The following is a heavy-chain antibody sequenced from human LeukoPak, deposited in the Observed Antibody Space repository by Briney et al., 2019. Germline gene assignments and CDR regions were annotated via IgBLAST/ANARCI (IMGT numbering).Heavy chain of an antibody. D-gene: IGHD6-19*01. V-gene: IGHV3-23*01. CDR3: AKVRAGYSSGWYPNDY. Sequence: PGGSLRLSCAASGFTFSSYSMNWVRQAPGKGLEWVSAISGSGGSTYYADSVKGRFTISRDNSKNTLYLQMNSLRAEDTAVYYCAKVRAGYSSGWYPNDYWGQGTLVTVSS. J-gene: IGHJ4*02. CDR1: GFTFSSYS. CDR2: ISGSGGST.